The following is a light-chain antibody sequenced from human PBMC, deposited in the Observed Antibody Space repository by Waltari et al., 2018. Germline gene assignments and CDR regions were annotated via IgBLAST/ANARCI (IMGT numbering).Light chain of an antibody. J-gene: IGKJ1*01. V-gene: IGKV3-11*01. CDR2: DAS. CDR1: QSVSSY. Sequence: EIVLTQSPAPLSLSPGERAPLSCRASQSVSSYLAWYQQKPGQAPRLLIYDASNRATGIPARFSGSGSGTDFTLTISSLEPEDFAVYYCQQRSNWPTFGQGTKVEIK. CDR3: QQRSNWPT.